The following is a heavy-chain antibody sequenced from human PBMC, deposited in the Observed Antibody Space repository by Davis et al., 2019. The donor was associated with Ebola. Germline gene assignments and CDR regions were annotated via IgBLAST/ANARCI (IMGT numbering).Heavy chain of an antibody. Sequence: ASVKVSCKASGYTFTNYDFNWVRQATGQGLEWMGWMNPKSGNTGYAQKFQGRVTMTRDTSISTAYMELSSLRYEDTAVYYCARTTEPSSSYDYWGQGTLVTVSS. CDR1: GYTFTNYD. J-gene: IGHJ4*02. CDR2: MNPKSGNT. V-gene: IGHV1-8*01. CDR3: ARTTEPSSSYDY. D-gene: IGHD6-13*01.